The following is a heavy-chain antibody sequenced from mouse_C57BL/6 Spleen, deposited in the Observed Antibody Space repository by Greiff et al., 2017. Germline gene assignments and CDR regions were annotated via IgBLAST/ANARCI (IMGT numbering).Heavy chain of an antibody. V-gene: IGHV1-55*01. CDR2: IYPGSGST. CDR3: ARRGLLRYPDY. J-gene: IGHJ2*01. CDR1: GYTFTSYW. Sequence: VQLQQSGAELARPGASVKLSCKASGYTFTSYWITWVKQRPGQGLEWIGDIYPGSGSTNYNEKFKSKATLTVDTSSSTAYMQLSSLTSEDSAVYYCARRGLLRYPDYWGQGTTLTVSS. D-gene: IGHD1-1*01.